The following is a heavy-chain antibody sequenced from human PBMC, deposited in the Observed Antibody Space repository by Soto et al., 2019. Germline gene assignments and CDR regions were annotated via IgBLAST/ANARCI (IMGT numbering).Heavy chain of an antibody. V-gene: IGHV4-30-2*01. CDR2: IYHSGST. Sequence: PSETLSLTCAVSGGSISSGGYSWSWIRQPPGKGLEWIGYIYHSGSTYYNPSLKSRVTISVDRSKNQFSLKLSSATAADTAVYYCARVPSGSAHFDYWGQGTLVTVSS. CDR1: GGSISSGGYS. J-gene: IGHJ4*02. CDR3: ARVPSGSAHFDY. D-gene: IGHD6-19*01.